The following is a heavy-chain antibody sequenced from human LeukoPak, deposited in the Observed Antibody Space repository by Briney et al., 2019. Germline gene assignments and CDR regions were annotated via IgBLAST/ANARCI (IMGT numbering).Heavy chain of an antibody. J-gene: IGHJ6*03. CDR3: ARVPCGSCYSVYYYYMDV. CDR1: GGSISRHY. V-gene: IGHV4-59*11. D-gene: IGHD2-15*01. Sequence: SETLSLTCTVSGGSISRHYWSWLRQPPGKGLEWIGYIYYSGSTNYNPSLKSRVTISVDTSKNQFSLKLSSVTAADTAVYYCARVPCGSCYSVYYYYMDVWGKGTTVTVSS. CDR2: IYYSGST.